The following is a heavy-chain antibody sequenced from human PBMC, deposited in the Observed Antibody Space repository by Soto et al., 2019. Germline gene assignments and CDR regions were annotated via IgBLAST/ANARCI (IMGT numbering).Heavy chain of an antibody. Sequence: QVQLVQSGAEVKKPGASVKVSCKASGYTFTSYGISWVRQAPGQGLEWMGWISAYNGNTNYAQKLQGRVIMTTDTSTSTAYMELRSLRSDDTAVYYCARFPSGPSSLYYYYMDVWGKGTTVTVSS. V-gene: IGHV1-18*01. CDR1: GYTFTSYG. CDR3: ARFPSGPSSLYYYYMDV. J-gene: IGHJ6*03. CDR2: ISAYNGNT.